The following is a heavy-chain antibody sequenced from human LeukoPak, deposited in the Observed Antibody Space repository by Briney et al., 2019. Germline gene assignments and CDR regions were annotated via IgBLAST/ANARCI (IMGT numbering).Heavy chain of an antibody. J-gene: IGHJ5*02. CDR1: GGSISSSSDW. CDR3: ARADGSSWYLS. D-gene: IGHD6-13*01. Sequence: SETLSLTCTVSGGSISSSSDWWGWIRQPPGKGLEWIGSIYYSGSTYYNPSLKSRVTISVDTSKNQFSLKLSSVTAADTAVYYCARADGSSWYLSWGQGTLVTVSS. V-gene: IGHV4-39*07. CDR2: IYYSGST.